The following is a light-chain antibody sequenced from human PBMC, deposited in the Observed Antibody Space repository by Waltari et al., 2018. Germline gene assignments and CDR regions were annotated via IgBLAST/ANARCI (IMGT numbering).Light chain of an antibody. CDR2: DVS. V-gene: IGLV2-14*03. CDR1: SSDVGGYNY. J-gene: IGLJ1*01. Sequence: QSALTQPASVSGSPGQSITISCTGTSSDVGGYNYVSWYQQHPGKAPKLMIYDVSNRPSGVSNRCAGSKSGNTASLTISGLQAEDEADYYCSSYTSSSTLLPLVFGTGTKVTVL. CDR3: SSYTSSSTLLPLV.